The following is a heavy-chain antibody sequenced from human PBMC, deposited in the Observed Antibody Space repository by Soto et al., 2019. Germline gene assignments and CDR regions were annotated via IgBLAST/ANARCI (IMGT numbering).Heavy chain of an antibody. J-gene: IGHJ6*02. V-gene: IGHV6-1*01. CDR3: AGVAAEGGYYYYGMDV. CDR1: GDSVSSNSAA. D-gene: IGHD6-13*01. CDR2: TYYRSKWYN. Sequence: SQTLSLTCAISGDSVSSNSAAWNWISQSPSRGLEWLGRTYYRSKWYNDYAVSVKSRITINPDTSKNQFSLQLNSVTPEDTAVYYCAGVAAEGGYYYYGMDVWGQGTTVTVSS.